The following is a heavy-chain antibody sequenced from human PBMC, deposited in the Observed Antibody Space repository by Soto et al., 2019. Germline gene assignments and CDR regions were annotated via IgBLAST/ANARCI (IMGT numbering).Heavy chain of an antibody. V-gene: IGHV4-30-4*01. CDR3: AREYHSLGYFDY. Sequence: PSETLSLTCTCSGGAISSGDYYWSWIRQPPGKGLEWIGYIYYSGSTYYNPSLKSRVTISVDTSKNQFSLKLSSVTAADTAVYYCAREYHSLGYFDYWGQGTLVTVSS. D-gene: IGHD7-27*01. CDR1: GGAISSGDYY. J-gene: IGHJ4*02. CDR2: IYYSGST.